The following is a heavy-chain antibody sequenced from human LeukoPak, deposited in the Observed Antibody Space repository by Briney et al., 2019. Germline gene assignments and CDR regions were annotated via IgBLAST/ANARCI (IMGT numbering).Heavy chain of an antibody. J-gene: IGHJ3*02. CDR3: ARRPHRITIFGVASPDAFDI. V-gene: IGHV4-34*01. CDR1: GGSFSGYY. D-gene: IGHD3-3*01. CDR2: INHSGST. Sequence: SETLSLTCAVYGGSFSGYYWSWIRQPPGKGLEWIGEINHSGSTNYNPSLKSRVTISVDTSKNQFSLKLSSVTAADTAVYYCARRPHRITIFGVASPDAFDIWGQGTMVTVSS.